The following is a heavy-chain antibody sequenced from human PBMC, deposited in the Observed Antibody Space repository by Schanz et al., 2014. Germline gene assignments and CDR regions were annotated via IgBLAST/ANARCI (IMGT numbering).Heavy chain of an antibody. CDR2: IIPIHGIV. D-gene: IGHD6-19*01. CDR1: GGTFSTYP. V-gene: IGHV1-69*02. J-gene: IGHJ4*02. CDR3: ARGGYSSGWYDRDIARFDY. Sequence: QVQLVQSGAEVKKPGSSMKVSCKASGGTFSTYPINWFRQAPGQGLEWMGRIIPIHGIVNYAQRFQDRVRITADKSTSTTYMELSSLRTDDAAVYYCARGGYSSGWYDRDIARFDYWGQGTLVTVSS.